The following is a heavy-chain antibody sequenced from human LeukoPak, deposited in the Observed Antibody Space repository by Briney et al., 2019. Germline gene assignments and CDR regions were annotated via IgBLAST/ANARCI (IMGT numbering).Heavy chain of an antibody. D-gene: IGHD3-3*01. Sequence: GGSLRLSCAASGFTFSNAWMSWVRQAPGKGLEWVGRIKSKTDGGTTDYAAPVKGRFTISRDDSKNTLYLQMNSLKTEDTAVYYCTTDITIFGVVISPDAFDIWGQGTMVTVSS. CDR2: IKSKTDGGTT. CDR1: GFTFSNAW. V-gene: IGHV3-15*01. J-gene: IGHJ3*02. CDR3: TTDITIFGVVISPDAFDI.